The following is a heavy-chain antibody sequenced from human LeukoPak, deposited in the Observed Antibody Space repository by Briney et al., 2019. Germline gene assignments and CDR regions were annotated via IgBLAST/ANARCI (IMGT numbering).Heavy chain of an antibody. CDR3: ARAYYQADAFDI. J-gene: IGHJ3*02. Sequence: SETLSLTCTVSGGSISSYYWSWIRQPPGKGLEWIGYIYYSGSTNYNPSLKSRVTISVDTSKNQFSLKLSSVTAADTAVYYCARAYYQADAFDIWGQGTMVTVSS. D-gene: IGHD1-26*01. CDR1: GGSISSYY. V-gene: IGHV4-59*01. CDR2: IYYSGST.